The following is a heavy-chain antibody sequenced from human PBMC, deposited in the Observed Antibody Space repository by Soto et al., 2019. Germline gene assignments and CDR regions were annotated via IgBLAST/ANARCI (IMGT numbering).Heavy chain of an antibody. J-gene: IGHJ6*02. CDR3: ARGGGDYDYAVDV. V-gene: IGHV4-34*01. CDR2: IRHSGST. D-gene: IGHD4-17*01. CDR1: VGSFY. Sequence: QVPLQQWGAGLLKPSETLSLNCAVYVGSFYWTWIRQHPGKGLEWIGEIRHSGSTNYNPSLKSRGSISIDRSKSQGSLTVDSVNAADTAVYYCARGGGDYDYAVDVWGQGTTVTVSS.